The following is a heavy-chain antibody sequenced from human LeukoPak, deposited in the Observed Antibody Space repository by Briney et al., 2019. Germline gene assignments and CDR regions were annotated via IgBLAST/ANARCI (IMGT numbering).Heavy chain of an antibody. J-gene: IGHJ3*02. CDR3: ASGPLGIHPENWRHAFDI. CDR1: GYTFTSYG. D-gene: IGHD1-1*01. V-gene: IGHV1-18*01. CDR2: ISAYNGNT. Sequence: ASVKVSCKASGYTFTSYGISWVGQAPGQGLEWMGWISAYNGNTDYAQKLQGRVTMTTDTSTSTAYMELRSLRSDDTAVYYCASGPLGIHPENWRHAFDIWGQGTMVTVSS.